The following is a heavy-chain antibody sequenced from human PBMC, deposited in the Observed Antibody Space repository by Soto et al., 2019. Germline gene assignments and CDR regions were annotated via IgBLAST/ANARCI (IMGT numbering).Heavy chain of an antibody. Sequence: PPETLSLTCAVYGGSFSGYYWSWIRQPPGKGLEWIGEINHSGSTNYNPSLKSRVTISVDTSKNQFSLKLSSVTAADTAVYYCARGARSYAAYYYYYYMDVWGKGTTVTVSS. D-gene: IGHD1-26*01. CDR2: INHSGST. V-gene: IGHV4-34*09. J-gene: IGHJ6*03. CDR1: GGSFSGYY. CDR3: ARGARSYAAYYYYYYMDV.